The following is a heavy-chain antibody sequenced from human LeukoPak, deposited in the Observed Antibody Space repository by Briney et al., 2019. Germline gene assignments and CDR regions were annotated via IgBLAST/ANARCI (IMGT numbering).Heavy chain of an antibody. Sequence: SETPSLTCTVSGGSISSYYWSWIRQPAGKGLEWIGRIYTSGSTNYNPSLKSRVTMSVDTSKNQFSLKLSSVTAADTAMYYCARAGGSGSFYNGFDYWGQGTLVTVSS. D-gene: IGHD3-10*01. CDR2: IYTSGST. J-gene: IGHJ4*02. V-gene: IGHV4-4*07. CDR3: ARAGGSGSFYNGFDY. CDR1: GGSISSYY.